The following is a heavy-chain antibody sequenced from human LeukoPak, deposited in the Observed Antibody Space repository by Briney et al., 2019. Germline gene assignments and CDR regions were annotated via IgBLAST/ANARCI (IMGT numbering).Heavy chain of an antibody. Sequence: GGSLILSCAASGFAVSSNSMSWVRQAPGKGLEWVSVIYSGGGTYYADSVKGRFTISRDNSKNTLYLQMSSLRAEDTAVYYCARRDVSTRYFDYWGQGTLVTVSS. D-gene: IGHD5/OR15-5a*01. J-gene: IGHJ4*02. CDR1: GFAVSSNS. CDR2: IYSGGGT. V-gene: IGHV3-66*01. CDR3: ARRDVSTRYFDY.